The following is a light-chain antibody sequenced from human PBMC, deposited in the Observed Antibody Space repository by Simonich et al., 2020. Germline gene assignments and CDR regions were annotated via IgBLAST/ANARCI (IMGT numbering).Light chain of an antibody. CDR1: SSDVGCYNY. Sequence: QSALTQPPSASGSPGQSVTISCTGTSSDVGCYNYVSWYQQHPGKAPKRMIYEVSTRPSGVPDRFSGSKSGNTASLTVSGLQAEDEADYYCSSYAGSNNWVFGGGTKLTVL. V-gene: IGLV2-8*01. J-gene: IGLJ3*02. CDR2: EVS. CDR3: SSYAGSNNWV.